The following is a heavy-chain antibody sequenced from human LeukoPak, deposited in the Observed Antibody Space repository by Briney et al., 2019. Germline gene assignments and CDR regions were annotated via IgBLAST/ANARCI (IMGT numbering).Heavy chain of an antibody. Sequence: ASVKVSCKASGYTFTSYYMHWVRQAPGQGLEWMGWISAYNGNTNYAQKLQGRVTMTTDTSTSTAYMELRSLRSDDTAVYYCARDDYYDSSGSFDLWGRGTLVTVSS. D-gene: IGHD3-22*01. V-gene: IGHV1-18*04. CDR2: ISAYNGNT. CDR1: GYTFTSYY. J-gene: IGHJ2*01. CDR3: ARDDYYDSSGSFDL.